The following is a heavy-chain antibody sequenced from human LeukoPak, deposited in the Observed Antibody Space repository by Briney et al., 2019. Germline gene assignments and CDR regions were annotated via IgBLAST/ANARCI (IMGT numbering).Heavy chain of an antibody. Sequence: ASVKVSCKASGYTFTGYYMHWVRQAPGQGLEWMGWINPNSGGTNYAQKFQGRVTMTRDTSISTAYMEVSRLRSDDTAVYYCARTWFGELLSEDFDYWGQGTLVTVSS. CDR2: INPNSGGT. V-gene: IGHV1-2*02. J-gene: IGHJ4*02. D-gene: IGHD3-10*01. CDR3: ARTWFGELLSEDFDY. CDR1: GYTFTGYY.